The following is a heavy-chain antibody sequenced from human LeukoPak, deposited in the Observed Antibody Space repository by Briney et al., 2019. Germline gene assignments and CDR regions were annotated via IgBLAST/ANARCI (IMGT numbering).Heavy chain of an antibody. CDR2: IIPIFGTA. D-gene: IGHD2-15*01. Sequence: SVKVSCKASGGTFSSYAISWVRQAPGQGLEWMGRIIPIFGTANYAQKFQGRVTITTDESTSPAYMELSSLRSEDTAVYYCARDTLTVVAVTYFDYWGQGTLVTVSS. CDR3: ARDTLTVVAVTYFDY. V-gene: IGHV1-69*05. J-gene: IGHJ4*02. CDR1: GGTFSSYA.